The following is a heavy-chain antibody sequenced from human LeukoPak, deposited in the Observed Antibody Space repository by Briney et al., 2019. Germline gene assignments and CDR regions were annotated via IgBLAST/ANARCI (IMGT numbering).Heavy chain of an antibody. J-gene: IGHJ6*03. CDR1: GFTFSSYW. CDR3: AKNGDRGAYCSGGSCYPYYYYYMDV. D-gene: IGHD2-15*01. CDR2: INSDGSST. V-gene: IGHV3-74*01. Sequence: GGSLRLSCAASGFTFSSYWMHWVRQAPAKGLVWASRINSDGSSTSYADSVKGRFTISRDNAKNTLYLQMNSLRAEDTAIYYCAKNGDRGAYCSGGSCYPYYYYYMDVWGKGTTVTISS.